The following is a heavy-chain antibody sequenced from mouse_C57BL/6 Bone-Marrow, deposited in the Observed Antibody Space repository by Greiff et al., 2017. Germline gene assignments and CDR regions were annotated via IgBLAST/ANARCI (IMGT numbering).Heavy chain of an antibody. Sequence: EVKLQESGPELVKPGASVKISCKASGYSFTGYYMNWVKQSPEKSLEWIGEINPSTGGTTYNQKFKAKATLTVDKSSSTAYMQLKSLTSEDSAVYYCARQIYYDYDGRGTWFAYWGQGTLVTVSA. CDR1: GYSFTGYY. CDR3: ARQIYYDYDGRGTWFAY. CDR2: INPSTGGT. V-gene: IGHV1-42*01. D-gene: IGHD2-4*01. J-gene: IGHJ3*01.